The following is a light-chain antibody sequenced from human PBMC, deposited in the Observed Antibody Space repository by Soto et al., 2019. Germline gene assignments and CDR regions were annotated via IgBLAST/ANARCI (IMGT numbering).Light chain of an antibody. CDR1: QSVSSY. V-gene: IGKV3-11*01. CDR2: DAS. Sequence: EIMLTQSPATLSLSPGERATLSCRASQSVSSYLAWYQQKPGQAPRLLIYDASNRATGIPARFSGSGSGTDFTLTISRLEPEDFALYYCQKRSNWPRITFGQGTRLEIK. J-gene: IGKJ5*01. CDR3: QKRSNWPRIT.